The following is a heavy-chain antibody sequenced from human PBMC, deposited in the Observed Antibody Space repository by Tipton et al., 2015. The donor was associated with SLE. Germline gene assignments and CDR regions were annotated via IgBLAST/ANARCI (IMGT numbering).Heavy chain of an antibody. CDR3: ARLSGYRNYPGWYFDL. V-gene: IGHV4-39*07. D-gene: IGHD4-11*01. CDR1: GDFISSSRYS. Sequence: TLSLTCTVSGDFISSSRYSWGWIRQPPGKGLEWIGSNSYTGSVYYNPSLRSRVTISMDTSKNQFYLKLNSVTAADTAMYYCARLSGYRNYPGWYFDLWGRDTLVTVSS. J-gene: IGHJ2*01. CDR2: NSYTGSV.